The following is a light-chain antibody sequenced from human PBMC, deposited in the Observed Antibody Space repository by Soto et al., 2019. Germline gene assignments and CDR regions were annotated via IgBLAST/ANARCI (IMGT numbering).Light chain of an antibody. J-gene: IGLJ2*01. V-gene: IGLV3-25*03. CDR2: KDN. CDR3: QSADSSSRTVL. CDR1: TLPKQY. Sequence: SYELTQPPSLSVSPGQTARITCSGETLPKQYAFWYRQKPGQAPVMVISKDNERPSGVPDRFSGSSSGAIATLTISGVQAEDEADYYCQSADSSSRTVLFGGGTKVTVL.